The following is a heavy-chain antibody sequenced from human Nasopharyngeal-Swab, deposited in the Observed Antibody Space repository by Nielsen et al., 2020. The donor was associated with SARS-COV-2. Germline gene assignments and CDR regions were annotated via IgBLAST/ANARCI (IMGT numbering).Heavy chain of an antibody. Sequence: WIRQPPGKGLEWVAVISYDGSNKYYADSVKDRFTISRDNSKNTLYLQMNSLRAEDTAVYYCAKGQGSSSYGMDVWGQGTTVTVSS. V-gene: IGHV3-30*18. J-gene: IGHJ6*02. CDR2: ISYDGSNK. D-gene: IGHD6-6*01. CDR3: AKGQGSSSYGMDV.